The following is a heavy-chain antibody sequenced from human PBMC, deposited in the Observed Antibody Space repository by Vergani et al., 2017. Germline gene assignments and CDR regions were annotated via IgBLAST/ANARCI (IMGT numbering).Heavy chain of an antibody. CDR1: GGTFSSYA. D-gene: IGHD3-22*01. CDR2: IIPIFGTA. Sequence: QVQLVQSGAEVKKPGSSVKVSCKASGGTFSSYAISWVRQAPGQGLEWMGRIIPIFGTANYAQKFQGRVTITADKSTSTAYMELSSLRSEDTAVYYCAXERLNYYDSSGYYYFDYWGQGTLVTVSS. V-gene: IGHV1-69*14. J-gene: IGHJ4*02. CDR3: AXERLNYYDSSGYYYFDY.